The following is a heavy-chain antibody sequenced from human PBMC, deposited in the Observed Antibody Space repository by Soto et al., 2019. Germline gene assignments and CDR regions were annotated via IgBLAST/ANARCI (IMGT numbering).Heavy chain of an antibody. CDR1: GDSVSSNSAA. D-gene: IGHD3-10*01. V-gene: IGHV6-1*01. Sequence: PSQTLSLTCAISGDSVSSNSAAWNWIRQSPSRGLEWLGRTYYRSKWYNDYAVSVKSRITINPDTSKNQFSLQLNSVTPEDTAVYYCARAPLNYILLWFGESPYYFDFWGQGTLVTVSS. CDR3: ARAPLNYILLWFGESPYYFDF. CDR2: TYYRSKWYN. J-gene: IGHJ4*02.